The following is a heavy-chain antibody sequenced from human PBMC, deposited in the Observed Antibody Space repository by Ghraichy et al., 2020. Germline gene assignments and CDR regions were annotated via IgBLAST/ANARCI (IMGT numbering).Heavy chain of an antibody. J-gene: IGHJ6*03. CDR1: GFTFSNAW. CDR3: TTGLGPYYYYYYMDV. V-gene: IGHV3-15*01. CDR2: IKSKTDGGTT. Sequence: GGSLRLSCAASGFTFSNAWMSWVRQAPGKGLEWVGRIKSKTDGGTTDYAAPVKGRFTISRDDSKNTLYLQMNSLKTEDTAVYYCTTGLGPYYYYYYMDVWGKGTTVTVSS. D-gene: IGHD7-27*01.